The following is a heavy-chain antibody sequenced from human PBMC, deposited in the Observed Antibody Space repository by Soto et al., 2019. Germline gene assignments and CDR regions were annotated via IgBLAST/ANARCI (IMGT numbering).Heavy chain of an antibody. Sequence: PGGSLRLSCAASGSTFSSYAMSWVRQAPGKGLEWVSAISGSGGSTYYADSVKGRFTISRDNSKNTLYLQMNSLRAEDTAVYYCAKDGSGVLWGSGGGPEDGYERAPFDYWGQGTLVTVSS. CDR2: ISGSGGST. D-gene: IGHD5-12*01. J-gene: IGHJ4*02. CDR1: GSTFSSYA. CDR3: AKDGSGVLWGSGGGPEDGYERAPFDY. V-gene: IGHV3-23*01.